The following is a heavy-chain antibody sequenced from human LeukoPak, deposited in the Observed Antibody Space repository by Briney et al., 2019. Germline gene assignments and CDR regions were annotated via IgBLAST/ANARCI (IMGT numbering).Heavy chain of an antibody. Sequence: ASVKVSCKASGYTFTGYYLYWGRQAPGQELEWMGRINPNSGVTENTQTFEDRVTMTRDTATSTAYIELRGLRSGDTAVYYCARDKYYYGSGTFYSSAVFDHWGPRTLVAVSS. CDR2: INPNSGVT. CDR3: ARDKYYYGSGTFYSSAVFDH. J-gene: IGHJ4*02. D-gene: IGHD3-10*01. CDR1: GYTFTGYY. V-gene: IGHV1-2*06.